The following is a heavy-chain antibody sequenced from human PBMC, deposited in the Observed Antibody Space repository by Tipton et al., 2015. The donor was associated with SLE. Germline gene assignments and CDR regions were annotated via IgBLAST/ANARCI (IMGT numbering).Heavy chain of an antibody. D-gene: IGHD3-3*01. V-gene: IGHV4-38-2*02. CDR2: IYHSGST. CDR1: GYSISSGYY. CDR3: ARDNRYDFWSGSYFDY. Sequence: TLSLTCTVSGYSISSGYYWGWIRQPPGKGLGWIGSIYHSGSTYYNPSLKSRVTISVDTSKNQFSLKLSSVTAADTAVYYCARDNRYDFWSGSYFDYWGQGTLVTVSS. J-gene: IGHJ4*02.